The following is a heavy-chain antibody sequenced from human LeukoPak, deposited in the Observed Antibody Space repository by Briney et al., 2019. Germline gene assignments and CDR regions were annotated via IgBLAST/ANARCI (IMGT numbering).Heavy chain of an antibody. V-gene: IGHV3-23*01. CDR3: ARASREGTENWCDP. Sequence: EPGGSLRLSCAASGFTFSSYAMSWVRQAPGKGLEWVSAISGSGGSTYYADSVKGRFTISRDNSKNTLYLQINSLRGEDTAVYYCARASREGTENWCDPWGQGTLVTVSS. CDR2: ISGSGGST. D-gene: IGHD2-21*02. J-gene: IGHJ5*02. CDR1: GFTFSSYA.